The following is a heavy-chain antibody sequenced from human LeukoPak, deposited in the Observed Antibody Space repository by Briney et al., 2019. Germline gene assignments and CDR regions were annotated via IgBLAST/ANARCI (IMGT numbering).Heavy chain of an antibody. D-gene: IGHD3-3*01. CDR3: ARGSHYEWYFDY. CDR2: IYYSGST. Sequence: SETLSLTCTVSGGSISSGDYYWSWIRQPPGKGLEWIGYIYYSGSTYYNPSLKSRVTISVDTSRSQFSLKLSSVTAADTAVYYCARGSHYEWYFDYWGQGTLVTVSS. V-gene: IGHV4-30-4*01. J-gene: IGHJ4*02. CDR1: GGSISSGDYY.